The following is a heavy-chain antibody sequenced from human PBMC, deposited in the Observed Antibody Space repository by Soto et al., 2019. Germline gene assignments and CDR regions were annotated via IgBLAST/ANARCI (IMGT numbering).Heavy chain of an antibody. D-gene: IGHD3-3*01. V-gene: IGHV3-33*01. CDR1: GFTFSSYG. Sequence: GGSLRLSCAASGFTFSSYGMHWVRQAPGKGLEWVAVIWYDGSNKYYADSVKGRFTISRDNSKNTLYLQMNSLRAEDTAVYYCARDRDGGRFLGKGRYFDYWGQGTLVTVSS. CDR2: IWYDGSNK. J-gene: IGHJ4*02. CDR3: ARDRDGGRFLGKGRYFDY.